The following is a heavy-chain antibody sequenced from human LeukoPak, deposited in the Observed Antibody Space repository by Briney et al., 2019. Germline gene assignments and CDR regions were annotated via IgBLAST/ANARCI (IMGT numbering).Heavy chain of an antibody. CDR1: GYTFTGYC. V-gene: IGHV1-46*01. CDR2: INPSGGST. J-gene: IGHJ4*02. Sequence: GASVKVSCKASGYTFTGYCMHWVRQAPGQGLEWMGIINPSGGSTSYAQKFQGRVTMTRDTSTSTVYMELSSLRSEDTAVYYCARVPSPYSSSWYSPLGGGDYWGQGTLVTVSS. D-gene: IGHD6-13*01. CDR3: ARVPSPYSSSWYSPLGGGDY.